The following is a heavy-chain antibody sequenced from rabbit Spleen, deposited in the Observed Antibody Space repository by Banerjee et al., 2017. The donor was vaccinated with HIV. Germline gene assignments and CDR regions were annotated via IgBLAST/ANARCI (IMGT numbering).Heavy chain of an antibody. CDR3: ARNYVNAFDP. V-gene: IGHV1S40*01. Sequence: QSLEESGGDLVKPGASLIVTCTASGFSFSSNWICWVRQAPGKGLEWIACIDTNDGDTDYANWPKGRFTISKTSSTTVTLQMSSLTAADTATYFCARNYVNAFDPWGPGTLVTVS. D-gene: IGHD1-1*01. CDR2: IDTNDGDT. CDR1: GFSFSSNW. J-gene: IGHJ2*01.